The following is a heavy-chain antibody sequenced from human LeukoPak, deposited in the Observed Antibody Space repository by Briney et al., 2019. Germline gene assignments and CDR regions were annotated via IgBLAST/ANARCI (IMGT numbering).Heavy chain of an antibody. Sequence: GGSLRLSCAASGLTFSSYAMSWVRQAPGKGLEWVSIISASGGHTYYADSVKGRFTISRDSSQNTLYLQMNSLRADDTAVYYCAKRGQYTSGWCFDVWGQGTLVTVST. V-gene: IGHV3-23*01. CDR3: AKRGQYTSGWCFDV. D-gene: IGHD6-19*01. CDR1: GLTFSSYA. J-gene: IGHJ4*02. CDR2: ISASGGHT.